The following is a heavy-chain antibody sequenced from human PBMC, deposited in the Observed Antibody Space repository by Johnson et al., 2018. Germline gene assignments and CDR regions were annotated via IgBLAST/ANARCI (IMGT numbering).Heavy chain of an antibody. J-gene: IGHJ6*02. CDR2: ISSSSSYI. V-gene: IGHV3-21*01. Sequence: VQLVESGGGLVKPGGSXRLSCAASGFTFSSYSMNWVRQAPGKGLEWVSSISSSSSYIYYADSVKGRFTISRDNAKKSLYLQMNSLRAEDTAVYYCASDPGGYMDVWGQGTTVTVSS. CDR1: GFTFSSYS. CDR3: ASDPGGYMDV. D-gene: IGHD3-10*01.